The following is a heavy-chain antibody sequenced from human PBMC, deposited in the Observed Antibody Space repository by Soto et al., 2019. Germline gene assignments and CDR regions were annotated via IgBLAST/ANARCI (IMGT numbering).Heavy chain of an antibody. V-gene: IGHV3-30*18. J-gene: IGHJ4*02. Sequence: GGSLRLSCAASGFTFSDYAMHWVRQTPGKGLEWVAVVSHDGRNTHYADSVKGLVTISRDSSKNTVSLEMTSLRAEDTAVYYCAKGGRQWLVPYYFNYWGQGALVTGSS. CDR2: VSHDGRNT. CDR1: GFTFSDYA. D-gene: IGHD6-19*01. CDR3: AKGGRQWLVPYYFNY.